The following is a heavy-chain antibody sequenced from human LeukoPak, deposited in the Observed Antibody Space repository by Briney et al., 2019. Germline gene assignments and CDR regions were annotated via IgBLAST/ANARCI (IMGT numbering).Heavy chain of an antibody. V-gene: IGHV3-66*01. J-gene: IGHJ4*02. CDR1: GFIVSSNY. CDR3: ARVLAIVRGVIDY. Sequence: GGSLRLSCAASGFIVSSNYMSWVRQAPGKGLEGVSVIYSGGSTYYADSVKGRFTISRDNSKNTLYLQMNSLRAEDTAVYYCARVLAIVRGVIDYWGQGTLVTVSS. D-gene: IGHD3-10*01. CDR2: IYSGGST.